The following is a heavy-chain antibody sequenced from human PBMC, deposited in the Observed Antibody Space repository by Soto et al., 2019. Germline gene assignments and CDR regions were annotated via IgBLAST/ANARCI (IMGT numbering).Heavy chain of an antibody. D-gene: IGHD2-21*02. Sequence: QVQLVQSGAEVKKPGASVKVSCKASGDTFTDYYIHWVRQAPGQGLEWMGTVNPSGGHTTYAQHLLGRMPMTRDTSTSTLYMELTSLTSEDPAIYYCARGGHVVVVTAALDYWGQGTLVTVSS. CDR1: GDTFTDYY. CDR2: VNPSGGHT. V-gene: IGHV1-46*01. J-gene: IGHJ4*02. CDR3: ARGGHVVVVTAALDY.